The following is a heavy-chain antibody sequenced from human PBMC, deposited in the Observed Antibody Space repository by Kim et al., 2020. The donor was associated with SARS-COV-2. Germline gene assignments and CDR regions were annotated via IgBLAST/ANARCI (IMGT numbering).Heavy chain of an antibody. J-gene: IGHJ6*02. V-gene: IGHV3-30-3*01. CDR1: GFTFSSYA. CDR3: ARDGITMIEPGGNGMDV. Sequence: GGSLRLSCAASGFTFSSYAIHWVRQAPGKGLEWVAVISYDGSNKYYADSVKGRFTISRDNSKNTLYLQMNSLRAEDTAVYYCARDGITMIEPGGNGMDVWGQGTTVTVSS. CDR2: ISYDGSNK. D-gene: IGHD3-22*01.